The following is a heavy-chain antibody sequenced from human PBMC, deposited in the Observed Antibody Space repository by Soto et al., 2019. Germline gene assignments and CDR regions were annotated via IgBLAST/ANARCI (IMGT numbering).Heavy chain of an antibody. CDR1: GGSFSGYY. J-gene: IGHJ6*02. Sequence: SETLSLTCAVYGGSFSGYYWSWIRQPPGKGLEWIGEINHSGSTNYNPSLKSRVTISVDTSKNQFSLKLSSVTAADTAVYYCARRRYYGSGSYVRSLDVWGQGTTVTVSS. CDR2: INHSGST. D-gene: IGHD3-10*01. CDR3: ARRRYYGSGSYVRSLDV. V-gene: IGHV4-34*01.